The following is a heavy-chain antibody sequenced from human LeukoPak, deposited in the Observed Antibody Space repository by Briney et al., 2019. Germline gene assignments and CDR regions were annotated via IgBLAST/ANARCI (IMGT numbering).Heavy chain of an antibody. CDR1: GYAFTSYD. CDR2: INPNSGGT. V-gene: IGHV1-2*02. CDR3: ARGSYDSSDFEYFHH. D-gene: IGHD3-22*01. Sequence: ASVKVSCKASGYAFTSYDIHWMRQATGQGLEWMGWINPNSGGTNYAQKFQGRVTMTRDTSIGTACMELNRLRSDDTAVYYCARGSYDSSDFEYFHHWGQGTLVTVSS. J-gene: IGHJ1*01.